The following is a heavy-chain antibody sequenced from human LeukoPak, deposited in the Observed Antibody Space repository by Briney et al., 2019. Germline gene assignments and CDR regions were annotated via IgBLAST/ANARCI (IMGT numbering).Heavy chain of an antibody. V-gene: IGHV3-7*04. D-gene: IGHD6-6*01. J-gene: IGHJ4*02. CDR2: IKLDGSEK. CDR1: GFTYSSYW. Sequence: GGSLRLSCAASGFTYSSYWMSWLRQTPGKGLEWVANIKLDGSEKYYVDSVKGRFTISRDSARNSLYLQMNSLRDTAVYYCARVSSTSYYFDYWGQGTLVTVSS. CDR3: ARVSSTSYYFDY.